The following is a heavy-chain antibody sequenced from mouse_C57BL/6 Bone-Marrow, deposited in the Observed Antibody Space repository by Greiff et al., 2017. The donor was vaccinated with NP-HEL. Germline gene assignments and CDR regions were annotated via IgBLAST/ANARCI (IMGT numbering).Heavy chain of an antibody. V-gene: IGHV2-2*01. CDR3: ARTYYYGSSYWGYAMDY. J-gene: IGHJ4*01. CDR2: IWRGGST. D-gene: IGHD1-1*01. Sequence: QVQQQSGPGLVQPSQSLSITCTVSGFSLTSYGVHWVRQSPGKGLEWLGVIWRGGSTDYNAAFISRLSISKDNSKSQVFFKMNSLQADDTAIYYCARTYYYGSSYWGYAMDYWGQGTSVTVSS. CDR1: GFSLTSYG.